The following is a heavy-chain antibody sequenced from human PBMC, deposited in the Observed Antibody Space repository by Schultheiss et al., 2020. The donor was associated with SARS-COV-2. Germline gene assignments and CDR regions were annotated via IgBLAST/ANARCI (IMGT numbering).Heavy chain of an antibody. CDR2: IYYSGST. J-gene: IGHJ6*02. Sequence: SETLSLTCTVSRGSISSYYWTWIRQPPGKGLEWIGYIYYSGSTNYNPSLKSRVTISVDTSKNQFSLKLSSVTAADTAVYYCAREDRSYYYYGMDVWGQGTTVTVSS. CDR3: AREDRSYYYYGMDV. V-gene: IGHV4-59*01. CDR1: RGSISSYY.